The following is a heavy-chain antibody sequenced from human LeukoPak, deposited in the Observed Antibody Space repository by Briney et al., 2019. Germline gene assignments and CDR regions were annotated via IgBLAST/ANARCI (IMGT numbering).Heavy chain of an antibody. D-gene: IGHD3-16*01. V-gene: IGHV4-59*08. Sequence: MPSETLSLTCTVSGGSISSYYWSWIRQPPGKGLEWIGYIYYSGSTNYNPSLKSRVTISVDTSKNQFSLKLSSVTAADTAVYYCARHLGEFYYYYGMDVWGQGTTVTVSS. CDR2: IYYSGST. J-gene: IGHJ6*02. CDR3: ARHLGEFYYYYGMDV. CDR1: GGSISSYY.